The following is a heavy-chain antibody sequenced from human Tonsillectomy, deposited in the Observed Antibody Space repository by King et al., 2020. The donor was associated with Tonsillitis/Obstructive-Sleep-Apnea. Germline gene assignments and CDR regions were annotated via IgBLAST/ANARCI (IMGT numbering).Heavy chain of an antibody. CDR2: ISAFSDNT. CDR3: AGETLRSFGFYGGFDY. Sequence: QLVQSGAEVKKPGASVIVSCKASGYTFSSDAISWVRQAPGQGLEWMGWISAFSDNTNFTQKFRGRVTLTTDTSTSTAYMELRSLRSDDTAVYYCAGETLRSFGFYGGFDYWGQGTLVTVSS. J-gene: IGHJ4*02. V-gene: IGHV1-18*01. D-gene: IGHD2/OR15-2a*01. CDR1: GYTFSSDA.